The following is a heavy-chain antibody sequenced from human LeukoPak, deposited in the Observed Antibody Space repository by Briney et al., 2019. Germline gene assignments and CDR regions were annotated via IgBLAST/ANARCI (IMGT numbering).Heavy chain of an antibody. CDR2: ISGSSSYI. D-gene: IGHD5-18*01. CDR1: GFTFSSYT. CDR3: AREEGYTYGYYFDS. V-gene: IGHV3-21*01. Sequence: PGGSLRLSCVASGFTFSSYTMNWVRQAPGKGLEWVSSISGSSSYIYYADSVKGRFTISRANAENSLYLQMNSLRAGDSAVYYCAREEGYTYGYYFDSWGQGTLVTVSP. J-gene: IGHJ4*02.